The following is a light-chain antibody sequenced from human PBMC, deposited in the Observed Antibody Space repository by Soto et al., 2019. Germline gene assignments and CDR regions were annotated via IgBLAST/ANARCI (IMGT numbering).Light chain of an antibody. CDR2: SNT. CDR1: SSNIGSNS. CDR3: AAWDDSLSGL. V-gene: IGLV1-44*01. J-gene: IGLJ2*01. Sequence: QSVLTQPPSASGTPGQRVTISCSGSSSNIGSNSVNWYQQLPGTAPKLLIHSNTQRPSGVPDRFSGSKSGTSASLAISGLQSEDEADYYCAAWDDSLSGLFGGGTKLTV.